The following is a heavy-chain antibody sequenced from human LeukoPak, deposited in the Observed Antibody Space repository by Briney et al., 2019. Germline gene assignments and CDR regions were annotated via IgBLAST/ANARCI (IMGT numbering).Heavy chain of an antibody. CDR2: IKQDGSEK. D-gene: IGHD3-10*01. CDR1: GFTFSSYW. V-gene: IGHV3-7*01. Sequence: GGSLRLSCAASGFTFSSYWMSWVRQAPGKGLEWVANIKQDGSEKYYVDSVKGRFTISRDNAKNSLYLQMNSLRAEDTAVYYCARDSAGITVVRGVIEGYSDFDYWGQGTLVTVSS. J-gene: IGHJ4*02. CDR3: ARDSAGITVVRGVIEGYSDFDY.